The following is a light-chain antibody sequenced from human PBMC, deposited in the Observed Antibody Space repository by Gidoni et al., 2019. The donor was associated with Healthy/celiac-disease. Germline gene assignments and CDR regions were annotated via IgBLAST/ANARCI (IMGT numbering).Light chain of an antibody. V-gene: IGLV2-14*01. CDR1: SSDVVGYNY. CDR3: SSYTSSSTRV. J-gene: IGLJ1*01. Sequence: QSALTQPASVSGSPGQSLTISCTGTSSDVVGYNYVSWYQQHPGKAPKLMIYEVSNRPSGVSNRFSGSKSGNTASLTISGLQAEDEADYYCSSYTSSSTRVFGTGTKVTVL. CDR2: EVS.